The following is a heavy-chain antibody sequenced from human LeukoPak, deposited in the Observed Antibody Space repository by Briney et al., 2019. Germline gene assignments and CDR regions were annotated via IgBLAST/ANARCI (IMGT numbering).Heavy chain of an antibody. CDR1: GYTFTGYY. Sequence: ASVKVSCKASGYTFTGYYMHWVRQAPGQGLEWMGWIKPNSGGTNYAQKFQGRVTMTRDTSISTAYMELSRLRSDDTAVYYCARALTGRGGSDYWGQGTLVTVSS. CDR2: IKPNSGGT. V-gene: IGHV1-2*02. CDR3: ARALTGRGGSDY. J-gene: IGHJ4*02. D-gene: IGHD3-9*01.